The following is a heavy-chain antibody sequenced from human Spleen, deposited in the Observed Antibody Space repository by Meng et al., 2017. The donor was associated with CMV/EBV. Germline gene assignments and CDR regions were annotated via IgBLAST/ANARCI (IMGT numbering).Heavy chain of an antibody. Sequence: CPVSGGSVRSGSYYWGWVRQPPGRGLEWIGYIYYSGSSNYNPSLKSRATISVHSSKTQFSLKVASVTAADTAVYFCARFSGNWFSFDSWGQGTLVTVSS. V-gene: IGHV4-61*01. J-gene: IGHJ4*02. D-gene: IGHD1-1*01. CDR3: ARFSGNWFSFDS. CDR2: IYYSGSS. CDR1: GGSVRSGSYY.